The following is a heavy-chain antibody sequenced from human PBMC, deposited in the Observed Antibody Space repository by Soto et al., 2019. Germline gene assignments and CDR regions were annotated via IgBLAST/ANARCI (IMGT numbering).Heavy chain of an antibody. CDR3: TTGGEYSSSWSFDY. D-gene: IGHD6-13*01. Sequence: EVQLVESGGGLVKPGGSLRLSCAASGFTFSNAWMSWVRQAPGKGLEWVGRIKSKTDGGTTDYAAPVKGRFTISRDDSKNTLYLQMNSLKTEDTAVYYCTTGGEYSSSWSFDYWGQGTLVTVSS. V-gene: IGHV3-15*01. CDR1: GFTFSNAW. CDR2: IKSKTDGGTT. J-gene: IGHJ4*02.